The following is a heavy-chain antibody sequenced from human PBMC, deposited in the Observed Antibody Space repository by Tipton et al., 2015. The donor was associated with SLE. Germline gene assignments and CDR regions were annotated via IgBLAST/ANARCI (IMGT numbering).Heavy chain of an antibody. CDR3: ARLPYYYETSGRDYYYMDV. Sequence: TLSLTCTVSGGSISSSSYYWGWIRQPPGKGLEWIGSIYYSGSFSGGSTSYNPSLKSRVTISVDTSKNQFSLKLSSVTAADTAVYYCARLPYYYETSGRDYYYMDVWGKGTTVTVSS. J-gene: IGHJ6*03. CDR1: GGSISSSSYY. V-gene: IGHV4-39*07. D-gene: IGHD3-22*01. CDR2: IYYSGSFSGGST.